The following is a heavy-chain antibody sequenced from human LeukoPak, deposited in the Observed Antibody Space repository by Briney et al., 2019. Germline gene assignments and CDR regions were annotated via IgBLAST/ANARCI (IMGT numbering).Heavy chain of an antibody. CDR2: FGIAGDT. V-gene: IGHV3-13*01. D-gene: IGHD1-26*01. CDR3: VRTNGGTYYDY. Sequence: GGSLRPSCAASGFIFTDYDLHWVRQPPGKGLEWVSVFGIAGDTYYADSVKGRFTISRDVAKNSLYLQMNNLRAGDTAVYYCVRTNGGTYYDYWSQGTLVTVSS. CDR1: GFIFTDYD. J-gene: IGHJ4*02.